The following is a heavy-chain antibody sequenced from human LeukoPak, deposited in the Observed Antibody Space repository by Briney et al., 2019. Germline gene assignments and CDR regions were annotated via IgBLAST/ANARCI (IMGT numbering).Heavy chain of an antibody. V-gene: IGHV1-18*01. CDR2: ISAYNGNT. Sequence: ASVTVSCKASGYTFTSYGISWVRQAPGQGLEWMGWISAYNGNTNYAQKLRGRVTMTTDTSTSTAYMELRSLRSDDTAAYYCARDNYYYYYMDVWGKGTTVTVSS. CDR3: ARDNYYYYYMDV. CDR1: GYTFTSYG. J-gene: IGHJ6*03.